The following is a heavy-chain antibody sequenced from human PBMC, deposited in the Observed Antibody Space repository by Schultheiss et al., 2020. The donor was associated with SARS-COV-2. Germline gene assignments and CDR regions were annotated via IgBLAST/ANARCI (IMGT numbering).Heavy chain of an antibody. CDR2: IYHSGNT. Sequence: SQTLSLTCAVSGYSISSGYYWGWIRQPPGKGLEWIGSIYHSGNTYYNPSLKSRVTISVDTSKNQFSLKLSSVTAADTAVYYCARGYGSGSYYPSPRYYYYGMDVWGQGTTVTVSS. V-gene: IGHV4-38-2*01. J-gene: IGHJ6*02. CDR1: GYSISSGYY. D-gene: IGHD3-10*01. CDR3: ARGYGSGSYYPSPRYYYYGMDV.